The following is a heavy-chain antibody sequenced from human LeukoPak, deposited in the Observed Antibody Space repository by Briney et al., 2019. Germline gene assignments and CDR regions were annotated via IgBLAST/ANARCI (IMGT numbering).Heavy chain of an antibody. D-gene: IGHD2-21*01. J-gene: IGHJ4*02. Sequence: SVKVSCKASGGTFSNYAFNWVRQAPGQGLEWMGGIIPSFNSVKYARKFQGRVAITADESTSTVYMEVASLTSDDTAVYFCARDYRGAKTDFWGQGTPVTVSS. CDR3: ARDYRGAKTDF. V-gene: IGHV1-69*13. CDR2: IIPSFNSV. CDR1: GGTFSNYA.